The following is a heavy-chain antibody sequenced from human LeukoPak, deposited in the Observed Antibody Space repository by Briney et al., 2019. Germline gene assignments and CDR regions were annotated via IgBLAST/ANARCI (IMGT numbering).Heavy chain of an antibody. Sequence: GGSLRLSCAASGFTFSSYAMSWVRQAPGKGLEWVAHIRSSSTATYYADSVKGRFTVSRDDARNSLYLQMNSLQDEDTAVYFCASPLGPPPGYWGQGILVTVSS. CDR2: IRSSSTAT. J-gene: IGHJ4*02. V-gene: IGHV3-48*02. CDR3: ASPLGPPPGY. CDR1: GFTFSSYA.